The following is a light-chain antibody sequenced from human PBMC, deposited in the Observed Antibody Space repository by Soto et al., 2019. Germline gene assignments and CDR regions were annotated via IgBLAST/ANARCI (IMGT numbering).Light chain of an antibody. CDR2: GNS. V-gene: IGLV1-40*01. CDR1: SSNIGAGYD. Sequence: QSVLTQPPSVSGAPGQRDTISCTGSSSNIGAGYDVHWYQQLPGTAPKLLIYGNSNRPSGVPDRFSGSKSGTSASLAITGLQAEDEADYYCQSYDSSLSGGVFGGGTKVTVL. CDR3: QSYDSSLSGGV. J-gene: IGLJ2*01.